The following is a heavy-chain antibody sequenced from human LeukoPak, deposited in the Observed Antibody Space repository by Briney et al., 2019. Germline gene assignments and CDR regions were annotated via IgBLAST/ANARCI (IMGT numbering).Heavy chain of an antibody. CDR3: AREMNYDDYRTSDC. CDR2: VDSKSGGT. CDR1: GYTFTGYY. J-gene: IGHJ4*02. Sequence: GASVTVSCKASGYTFTGYYMHWVRQAPGQGFEWLGRVDSKSGGTNYAQKFQGRVTMTRDTSISTVYMQLISLRSDDTAVYYCAREMNYDDYRTSDCWGQGTLVTVSS. D-gene: IGHD4-17*01. V-gene: IGHV1-2*02.